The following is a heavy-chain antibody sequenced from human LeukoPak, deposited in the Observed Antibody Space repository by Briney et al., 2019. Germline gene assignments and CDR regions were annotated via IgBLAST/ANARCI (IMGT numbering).Heavy chain of an antibody. V-gene: IGHV4-59*01. CDR1: GGSISGYY. CDR3: ARGTVTRKIDY. CDR2: IYYSGST. J-gene: IGHJ4*02. D-gene: IGHD4-17*01. Sequence: SETLSLTCTVSGGSISGYYCSWIRQPPGKGLEWIGYIYYSGSTNYNPSLKSRVTISVDTSKNQFSLKLSSVTAADTAVYYCARGTVTRKIDYWGQGTLVTVSS.